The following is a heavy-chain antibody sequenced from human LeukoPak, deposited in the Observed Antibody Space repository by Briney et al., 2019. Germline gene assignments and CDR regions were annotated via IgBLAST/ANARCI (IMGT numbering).Heavy chain of an antibody. CDR1: GGSISSYY. J-gene: IGHJ4*02. Sequence: SETLSLTCTVSGGSISSYYWSWIRQPPGKGLEWIGYIYYSGSTNYNPSLKSRVTISVDRSKNQFSLKLSSVTAADTAVYYCARADGGIDYWGQGTLVTVSS. CDR2: IYYSGST. V-gene: IGHV4-59*12. CDR3: ARADGGIDY. D-gene: IGHD4-23*01.